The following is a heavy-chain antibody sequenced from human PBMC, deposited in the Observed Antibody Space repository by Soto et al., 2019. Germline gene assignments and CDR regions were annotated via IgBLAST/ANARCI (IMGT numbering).Heavy chain of an antibody. V-gene: IGHV1-2*02. CDR3: ARVTLKAGNWFDP. CDR1: GYTFTDYF. Sequence: ASVRVSCKASGYTFTDYFIHWVRQAPGQGFEWMGWINPNSRGTNYAPKFQGRVTMTRYTSNSTAYMELRGLRSDDTAVYYCARVTLKAGNWFDPWGQGTLVTVSS. CDR2: INPNSRGT. J-gene: IGHJ5*02.